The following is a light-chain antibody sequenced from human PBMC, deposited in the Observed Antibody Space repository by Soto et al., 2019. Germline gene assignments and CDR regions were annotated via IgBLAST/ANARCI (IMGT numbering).Light chain of an antibody. CDR3: QSYDSSLSGSV. CDR1: SSNIGAGYD. V-gene: IGLV1-40*01. Sequence: QSVLTQPPSVSGVPGQRVTIPCTGSSSNIGAGYDVHWYQQLPGTAPKLLIYGNNNRPSGVPDRFSGSKSGTSASLAITGLQAEDEADYHCQSYDSSLSGSVFGGGTKVTVL. CDR2: GNN. J-gene: IGLJ3*02.